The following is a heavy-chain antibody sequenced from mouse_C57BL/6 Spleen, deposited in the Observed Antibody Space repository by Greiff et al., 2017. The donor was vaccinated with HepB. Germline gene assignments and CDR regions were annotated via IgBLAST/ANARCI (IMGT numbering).Heavy chain of an antibody. CDR1: GYAFSSSW. V-gene: IGHV1-82*01. CDR3: AREDTTVAYRFAY. J-gene: IGHJ3*01. Sequence: QVQLQHSGPELVKPGASVKISCKASGYAFSSSWMNWVKQRPGKGLEWIGRIYPGDGDTNYNGKFKGKATLTADISSSTAYMQLSSLTSEDSAVYFCAREDTTVAYRFAYWGQGTLVTVSA. D-gene: IGHD1-1*01. CDR2: IYPGDGDT.